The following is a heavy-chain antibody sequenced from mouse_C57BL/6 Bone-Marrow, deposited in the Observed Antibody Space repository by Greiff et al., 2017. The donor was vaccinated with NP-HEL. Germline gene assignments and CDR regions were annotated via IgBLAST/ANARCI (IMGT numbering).Heavy chain of an antibody. D-gene: IGHD1-1*01. CDR1: GYSITSGYD. CDR2: ISYSGST. V-gene: IGHV3-1*01. CDR3: ARDAGSSFYWYFDV. Sequence: DVQLQESGPGMVKPSQSLSLTCTVTGYSITSGYDWHWIRHFPGNKLEWMGYISYSGSTNYNPSLKSRISITHDTSKNHFFLKLNSVTTEDTATYYCARDAGSSFYWYFDVWGTGTTVTVSS. J-gene: IGHJ1*03.